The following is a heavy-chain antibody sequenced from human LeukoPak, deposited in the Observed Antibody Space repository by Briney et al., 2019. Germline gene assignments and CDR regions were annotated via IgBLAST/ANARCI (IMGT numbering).Heavy chain of an antibody. Sequence: GGSLRLSCAASGFAFRSYVVNWVRQAPGKELEWVSSISASGSDVKYADSVTGRFTVSRDNAKSSLYLEMNSLRAEDTAVYYCARRTAAGPFDYWGQGTLVTVSS. J-gene: IGHJ4*02. CDR1: GFAFRSYV. CDR2: ISASGSDV. V-gene: IGHV3-21*01. D-gene: IGHD6-13*01. CDR3: ARRTAAGPFDY.